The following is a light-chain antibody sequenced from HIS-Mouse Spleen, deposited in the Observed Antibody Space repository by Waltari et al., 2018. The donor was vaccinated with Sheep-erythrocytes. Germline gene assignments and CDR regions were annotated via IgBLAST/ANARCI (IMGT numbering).Light chain of an antibody. CDR2: DVS. CDR1: SSDVGGYNY. V-gene: IGLV2-11*01. J-gene: IGLJ1*01. CDR3: CSYAGIYNHV. Sequence: QSALTQPRSVSGSPGQSVTISCSGTSSDVGGYNYVSWYQQHPGKAPKLMIYDVSKRPSGVPDRFSVSKSGNTASLTISGLQAEDEADYYCCSYAGIYNHVCATGTKVTVL.